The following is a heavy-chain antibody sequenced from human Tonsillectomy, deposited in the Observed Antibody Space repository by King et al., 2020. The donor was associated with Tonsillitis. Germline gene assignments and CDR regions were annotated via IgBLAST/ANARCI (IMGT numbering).Heavy chain of an antibody. D-gene: IGHD3-3*01. CDR3: AREGYDFWTGYYKGRGDAVVI. CDR2: ISSSSSFI. V-gene: IGHV3-21*01. CDR1: GFTFSTYS. Sequence: VQLVESGGGLVKPGGSLRLSCAASGFTFSTYSMNWVRQTPGKGLEWVSLISSSSSFIYYADSVKGRFTISRDNAKNLMFLQLNRLRDEDTAVYYCAREGYDFWTGYYKGRGDAVVIWGQGTMVTVSS. J-gene: IGHJ3*02.